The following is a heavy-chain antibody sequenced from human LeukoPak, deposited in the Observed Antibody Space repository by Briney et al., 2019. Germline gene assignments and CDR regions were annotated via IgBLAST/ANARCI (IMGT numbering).Heavy chain of an antibody. V-gene: IGHV3-30-3*01. D-gene: IGHD2-15*01. Sequence: HPGGSLRLSCAASGFTFSSYAMHWVRQAPGKGLEWVAVISYDGSNKYYADSVKGRFTISRDNSKNTLYLQMNSLRAEDTAVYYCARGFGGGSFPTHLDYWGQGTLVTVSS. J-gene: IGHJ4*02. CDR1: GFTFSSYA. CDR2: ISYDGSNK. CDR3: ARGFGGGSFPTHLDY.